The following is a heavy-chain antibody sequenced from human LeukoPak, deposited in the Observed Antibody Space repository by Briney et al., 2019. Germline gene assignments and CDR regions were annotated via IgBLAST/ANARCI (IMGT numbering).Heavy chain of an antibody. Sequence: RASVKVSCKASGYTFTGYYMHWVRQAPGQGLEWMGWINPNSGGTNYAQKFQGRVTMTRDTSISTAYMELSRLRSDDTAVYYCARVGYGNPFDAFDIWGQGTMVTVSS. D-gene: IGHD5-12*01. J-gene: IGHJ3*02. CDR1: GYTFTGYY. V-gene: IGHV1-2*02. CDR3: ARVGYGNPFDAFDI. CDR2: INPNSGGT.